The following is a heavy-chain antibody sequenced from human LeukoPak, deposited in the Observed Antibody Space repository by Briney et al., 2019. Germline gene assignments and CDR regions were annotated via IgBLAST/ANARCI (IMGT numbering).Heavy chain of an antibody. CDR2: ISSSGSTI. D-gene: IGHD4-17*01. J-gene: IGHJ4*02. CDR1: GFTFSDYY. CDR3: ARDLNSADYGDYGLDY. Sequence: PGGSLRLSCAASGFTFSDYYMSWIRQAPGKGLVWVSYISSSGSTIYYADSVKGRFTISRDNAKNSLYLQMNSLRAEDTAVYYCARDLNSADYGDYGLDYWGQGTLVTVSS. V-gene: IGHV3-11*04.